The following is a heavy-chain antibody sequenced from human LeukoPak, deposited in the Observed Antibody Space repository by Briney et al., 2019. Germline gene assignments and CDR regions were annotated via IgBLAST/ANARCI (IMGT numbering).Heavy chain of an antibody. V-gene: IGHV1-46*01. CDR2: INPSGGST. CDR1: GYTFTSYY. CDR3: AADRECNSNRCYPMNFDL. D-gene: IGHD2-2*01. Sequence: GASVKVSCKASGYTFTSYYMHWVRQAPGQGLEWMGIINPSGGSTSYAQKFQDRVTITRDMSTSTAYMELSSLRSEDTAVYYCAADRECNSNRCYPMNFDLWGRGTLVIVSS. J-gene: IGHJ2*01.